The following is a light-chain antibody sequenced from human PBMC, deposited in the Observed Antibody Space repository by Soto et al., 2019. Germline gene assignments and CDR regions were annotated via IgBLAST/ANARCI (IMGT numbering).Light chain of an antibody. CDR1: SSDVGGYNY. V-gene: IGLV2-11*01. Sequence: QSALTQPRSVSGSPGQSVTISCTGTSSDVGGYNYVSWYQQHPGKAPKLMIYDVSKRPSGAPDRFSGSKSGKTASLIISGLQAEDEADYYCCSYAGRYTYVFGTGTKVTVL. CDR3: CSYAGRYTYV. J-gene: IGLJ1*01. CDR2: DVS.